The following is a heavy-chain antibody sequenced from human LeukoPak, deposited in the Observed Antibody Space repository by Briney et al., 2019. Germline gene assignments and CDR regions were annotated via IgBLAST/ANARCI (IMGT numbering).Heavy chain of an antibody. J-gene: IGHJ6*03. Sequence: SETLSLTCAVYGGSFSGYYWSWIRQPPGKGLVWIGEINHSGSTNYNPSLRSRVTISVDTSKNQFSLKLSSVTAADTAVYYCARGPTTAYYMDVWGKGTTVTVSS. CDR1: GGSFSGYY. CDR3: ARGPTTAYYMDV. D-gene: IGHD4-17*01. V-gene: IGHV4-34*01. CDR2: INHSGST.